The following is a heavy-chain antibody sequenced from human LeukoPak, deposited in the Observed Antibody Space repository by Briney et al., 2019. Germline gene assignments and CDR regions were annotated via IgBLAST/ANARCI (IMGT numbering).Heavy chain of an antibody. CDR2: IIPIFGTA. D-gene: IGHD5-24*01. V-gene: IGHV1-69*13. Sequence: ASVKVSCTASGGTFSSYAISWVRQAPGQGLEWMGGIIPIFGTANYAQKFQGRVTITADESTSTAYMELSSLRSEDTAVYYCASRRDGYNMFDYWGQGTLVTVSS. CDR3: ASRRDGYNMFDY. J-gene: IGHJ4*02. CDR1: GGTFSSYA.